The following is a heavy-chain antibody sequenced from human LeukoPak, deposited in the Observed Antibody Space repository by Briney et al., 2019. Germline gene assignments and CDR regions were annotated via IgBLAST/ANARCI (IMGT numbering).Heavy chain of an antibody. V-gene: IGHV4-59*01. CDR3: ARTYYYGSGSYSGWFDP. J-gene: IGHJ5*02. CDR1: GGSISSYY. CDR2: IYYSGST. Sequence: NPSETLSLTCTVSGGSISSYYWSWIRQPPGKGLEWIGYIYYSGSTNYNPSLKSRVTISVDTSKNQFSLKLSSVTAADTAVYYCARTYYYGSGSYSGWFDPWGQGTLVTVSS. D-gene: IGHD3-10*01.